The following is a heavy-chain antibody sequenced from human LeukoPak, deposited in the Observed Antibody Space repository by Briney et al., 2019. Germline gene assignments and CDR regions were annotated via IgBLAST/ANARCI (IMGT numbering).Heavy chain of an antibody. CDR1: GYTLTELS. J-gene: IGHJ4*02. CDR3: ATDPPNRPGYSSEFDY. CDR2: FDPEDGET. Sequence: ASVKVSCKVSGYTLTELSMHWVRQAPGKGLEWMGGFDPEDGETIYAQKFQGRVTMTEDTSTDTAYMELSSLRSEDTAVYYCATDPPNRPGYSSEFDYWGQGTLVTVSS. V-gene: IGHV1-24*01. D-gene: IGHD3-9*01.